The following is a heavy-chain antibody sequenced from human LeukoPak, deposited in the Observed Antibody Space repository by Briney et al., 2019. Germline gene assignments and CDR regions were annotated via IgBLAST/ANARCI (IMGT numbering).Heavy chain of an antibody. CDR3: ARVAVTSVPRSLAFDI. CDR1: GFTFSSYE. CDR2: ISSSGSTI. J-gene: IGHJ3*02. V-gene: IGHV3-48*03. D-gene: IGHD4-17*01. Sequence: QPGESLRLSCATSGFTFSSYEMNWVRQAPGKGLEWVSYISSSGSTIYYADSVKGRFTISRDNSENALYLKMKSLRAEDTAVYYCARVAVTSVPRSLAFDIWGQGTMVTVSS.